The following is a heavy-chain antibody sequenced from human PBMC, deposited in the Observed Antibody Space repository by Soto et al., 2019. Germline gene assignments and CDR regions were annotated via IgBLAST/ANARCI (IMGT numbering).Heavy chain of an antibody. CDR1: GFTFSSYS. J-gene: IGHJ6*03. Sequence: GGSLRLSCAASGFTFSSYSMNWVRQAPGKGLEWVSSISSSSSYIYYADSVKGRFTISRDNAKNSLYLQMNSLRAEDTAVYYCAREKGSSWALRYYYYMDVWGKGTTVTVSS. D-gene: IGHD6-13*01. CDR3: AREKGSSWALRYYYYMDV. V-gene: IGHV3-21*01. CDR2: ISSSSSYI.